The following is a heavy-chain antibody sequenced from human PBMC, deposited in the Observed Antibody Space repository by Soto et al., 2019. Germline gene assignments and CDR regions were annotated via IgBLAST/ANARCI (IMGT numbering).Heavy chain of an antibody. V-gene: IGHV3-33*01. Sequence: QVQLVESGGGVVQPGGSLRLSCAASGLRFSSYGIHWVRQAPGKGLQWVAVIWFDGSKQYYADSVKGRFNISRDNSKNTVYLQLNSLSADDTAVYYCARELLYGSGSRDFHYYGMVVWGQGTTVTVSS. CDR3: ARELLYGSGSRDFHYYGMVV. CDR1: GLRFSSYG. J-gene: IGHJ6*02. D-gene: IGHD3-10*01. CDR2: IWFDGSKQ.